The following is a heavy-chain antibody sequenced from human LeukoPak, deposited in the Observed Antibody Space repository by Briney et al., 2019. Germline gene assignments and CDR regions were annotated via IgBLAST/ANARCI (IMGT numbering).Heavy chain of an antibody. CDR2: ISGSSGST. D-gene: IGHD3-22*01. V-gene: IGHV3-23*01. CDR1: GFTFSSSA. Sequence: PGGSLTLSCAASGFTFSSSAMSWVRQPPGKGPEWVSTISGSSGSTYYADSVKGRFTISRDNSKNTLYLQMNSLRAEDTAVYYCAKARLVVSSPSDAFDIWGQGTMVTASS. CDR3: AKARLVVSSPSDAFDI. J-gene: IGHJ3*02.